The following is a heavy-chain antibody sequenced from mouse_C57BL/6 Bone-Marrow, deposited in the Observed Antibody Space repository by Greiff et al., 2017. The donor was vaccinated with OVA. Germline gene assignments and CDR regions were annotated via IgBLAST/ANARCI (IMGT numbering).Heavy chain of an antibody. V-gene: IGHV1-78*01. Sequence: VKLMESDAELVKPGASVKISCKVSGYTFTDHTIHWMKQRPEQGLEWIGYIYPRDGSTKYNEKFKGKATLTADKSSSTAYMQLNSLTSEDSAVYYCARREVLRYYYAMDYWGQGTSVTVSS. CDR1: GYTFTDHT. CDR2: IYPRDGST. D-gene: IGHD1-1*01. J-gene: IGHJ4*01. CDR3: ARREVLRYYYAMDY.